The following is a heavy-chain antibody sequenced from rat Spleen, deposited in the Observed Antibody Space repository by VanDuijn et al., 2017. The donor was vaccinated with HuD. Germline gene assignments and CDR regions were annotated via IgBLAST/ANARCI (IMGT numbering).Heavy chain of an antibody. V-gene: IGHV5-17*01. D-gene: IGHD1-9*01. CDR3: ARRHYGYTYYFDY. Sequence: EVQLVESDGGLVQPGSSLKLSCAASGFTFSDYAMAWVRQTPTKGLEWVATISYGDSSGHSSTYYRDSVKGRFTISRANAKSTLNLQMDSLRSEDTATYYCARRHYGYTYYFDYWGQGVMVTVSS. CDR1: GFTFSDYA. J-gene: IGHJ2*01. CDR2: ISYGDSSGHSST.